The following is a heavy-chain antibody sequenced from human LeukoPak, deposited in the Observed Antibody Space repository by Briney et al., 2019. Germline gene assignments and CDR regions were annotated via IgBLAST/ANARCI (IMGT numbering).Heavy chain of an antibody. Sequence: PGGSLRLSCAASGFTFSSYGMHWVRQAPGKGLEWVAVIWYDGSNKYCADSVKGRFTISRDNSKNTLYLQMNSLRAEDTAVYYCARDSCSGGSCYLDYWGQGTLVTVSS. CDR3: ARDSCSGGSCYLDY. CDR1: GFTFSSYG. V-gene: IGHV3-33*01. CDR2: IWYDGSNK. D-gene: IGHD2-15*01. J-gene: IGHJ4*02.